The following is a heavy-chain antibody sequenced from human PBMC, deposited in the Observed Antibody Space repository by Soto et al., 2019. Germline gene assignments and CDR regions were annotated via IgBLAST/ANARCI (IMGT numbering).Heavy chain of an antibody. CDR2: IFLDDDK. D-gene: IGHD5-12*01. V-gene: IGHV2-5*02. CDR3: AHRSRGYAYYFDQ. Sequence: QITLKESGPALVRPTQTLTLTCSFSGFSLTTRGVAVGWIRQPPGKALEWLALIFLDDDKWYSPSLRSRLTITEDTSKNPMVLTLTNMDPVDTATYYCAHRSRGYAYYFDQWGQGTLVTVSS. CDR1: GFSLTTRGVA. J-gene: IGHJ4*02.